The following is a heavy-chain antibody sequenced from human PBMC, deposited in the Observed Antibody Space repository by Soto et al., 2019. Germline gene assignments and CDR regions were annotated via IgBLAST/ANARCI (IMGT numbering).Heavy chain of an antibody. CDR2: INPSGGST. V-gene: IGHV1-46*01. D-gene: IGHD1-26*01. CDR1: GYTFTCYY. Sequence: ASVKVSCKASGYTFTCYYMHWVRQAPGQGLEWMGIINPSGGSTSYAQKFQGRVTMTRDTSTSTVYMELSSLRSEDTAVYYCARVGGATDPLDYWGQGTLVTVSS. CDR3: ARVGGATDPLDY. J-gene: IGHJ4*02.